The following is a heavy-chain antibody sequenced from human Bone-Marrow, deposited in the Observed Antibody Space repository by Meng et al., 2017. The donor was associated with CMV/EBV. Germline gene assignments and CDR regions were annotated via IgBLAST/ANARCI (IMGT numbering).Heavy chain of an antibody. D-gene: IGHD6-19*01. CDR3: ARDRPQWLDPGDY. CDR2: INPNSGGT. CDR1: GYPFTGYY. Sequence: ASVMGSCKASGYPFTGYYMHWVRQAPEQGLEWMGWINPNSGGTNYAQKFQGRVTMTRDTSIRTAYMELSRLRSDDTAVYYCARDRPQWLDPGDYWGQGTLVTVSS. J-gene: IGHJ4*02. V-gene: IGHV1-2*02.